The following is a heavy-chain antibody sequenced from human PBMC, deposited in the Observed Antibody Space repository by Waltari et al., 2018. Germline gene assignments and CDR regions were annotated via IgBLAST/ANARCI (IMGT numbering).Heavy chain of an antibody. V-gene: IGHV4-4*07. CDR1: GGSISSYY. D-gene: IGHD2-2*03. Sequence: QVQLQESGPGLVKPSETLSLTCTVPGGSISSYYWSWIRQPPGKGRGWIGRIYTSGSTNYNPSLKSRVTMSVDTSKNQFSLKLSSVTAADTAVYYCARHGREMGIVVVPAAITNWFDPWGQGTLVTVSS. J-gene: IGHJ5*02. CDR3: ARHGREMGIVVVPAAITNWFDP. CDR2: IYTSGST.